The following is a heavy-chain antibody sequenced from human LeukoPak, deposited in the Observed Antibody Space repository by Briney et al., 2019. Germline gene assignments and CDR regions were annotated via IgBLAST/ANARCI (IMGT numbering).Heavy chain of an antibody. CDR1: GYTFTSYD. CDR3: ASLIAVVGRGAFDI. Sequence: GSVKVSCKASGYTFTSYDINWVRQATGQGLEWMGWMNPNSGNTGYAQKFQGRVTITRNTSISTAYMELSSLRSEDTAVYYCASLIAVVGRGAFDIWGQGTMVTVSS. V-gene: IGHV1-8*03. CDR2: MNPNSGNT. D-gene: IGHD6-19*01. J-gene: IGHJ3*02.